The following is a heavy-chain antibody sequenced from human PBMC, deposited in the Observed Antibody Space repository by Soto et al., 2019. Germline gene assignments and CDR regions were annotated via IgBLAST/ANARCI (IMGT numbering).Heavy chain of an antibody. Sequence: SVKVSCKASGGTFSSYAISWVRQAPGQGLEWMGGIIPIFGTANYAQKFQGRVTITADESTGTAYMELSSLRSEDTAVYYCARVARRYSSLFDYWGQGTPVTVSS. CDR3: ARVARRYSSLFDY. CDR1: GGTFSSYA. D-gene: IGHD6-13*01. CDR2: IIPIFGTA. J-gene: IGHJ4*02. V-gene: IGHV1-69*13.